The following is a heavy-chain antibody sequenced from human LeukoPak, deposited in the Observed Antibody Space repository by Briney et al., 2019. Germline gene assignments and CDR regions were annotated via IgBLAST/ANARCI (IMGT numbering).Heavy chain of an antibody. D-gene: IGHD6-19*01. V-gene: IGHV3-74*01. Sequence: GSLLLSCASSGFTFSSYWMHWVRQAPGKGLVWVSRINSDGSFTNYADSVKGRFTISRDNAKNTLYLQMNSLRAEDTAVYYCARTYSSFDYWGQGTLVTVSS. CDR2: INSDGSFT. CDR1: GFTFSSYW. CDR3: ARTYSSFDY. J-gene: IGHJ4*02.